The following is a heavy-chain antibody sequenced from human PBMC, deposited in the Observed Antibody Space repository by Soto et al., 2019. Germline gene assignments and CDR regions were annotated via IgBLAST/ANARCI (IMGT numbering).Heavy chain of an antibody. V-gene: IGHV3-15*01. CDR2: IKSKTDGGTT. J-gene: IGHJ6*02. CDR3: IVTTTVTFYYGMDV. D-gene: IGHD4-17*01. Sequence: KTGGSLRLSCAASGFTFSKAWMNWVRQAPGKGLEWVGRIKSKTDGGTTDYAAPVKGRFTVSRDDSKNTLYLQMNSLKTEDTAMYYCIVTTTVTFYYGMDVWGQGTTVTVSS. CDR1: GFTFSKAW.